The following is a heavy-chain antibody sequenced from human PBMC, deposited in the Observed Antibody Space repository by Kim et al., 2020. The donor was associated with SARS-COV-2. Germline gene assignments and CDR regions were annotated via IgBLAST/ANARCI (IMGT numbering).Heavy chain of an antibody. Sequence: GGSLRLSCAASGFTFSSYAMHWVRQAPGKGLEWVAVISYDGSNKYYADSVKGRFTISRDNSKNTLYLQMNSLRAEDTAVYYCARVQEVTTFAPVFFGPGAYWGQRTRVTVSS. J-gene: IGHJ4*02. CDR2: ISYDGSNK. D-gene: IGHD3-16*01. CDR3: ARVQEVTTFAPVFFGPGAY. CDR1: GFTFSSYA. V-gene: IGHV3-30*04.